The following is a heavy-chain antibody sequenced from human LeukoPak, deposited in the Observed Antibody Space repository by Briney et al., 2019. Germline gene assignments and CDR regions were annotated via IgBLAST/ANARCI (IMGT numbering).Heavy chain of an antibody. D-gene: IGHD3-10*01. CDR1: GFTFRNYV. CDR3: AREGYYGSGSPPSLYFDY. CDR2: TSSDLNVK. J-gene: IGHJ4*02. V-gene: IGHV3-30-3*01. Sequence: GGSLGLSCAASGFTFRNYVIHWVRQTPGKGLEWVAVTSSDLNVKLYADSVKGRFTISRDNSRSTLYLQMNSLRPEDTAIYYCAREGYYGSGSPPSLYFDYWGQGTLVTVSS.